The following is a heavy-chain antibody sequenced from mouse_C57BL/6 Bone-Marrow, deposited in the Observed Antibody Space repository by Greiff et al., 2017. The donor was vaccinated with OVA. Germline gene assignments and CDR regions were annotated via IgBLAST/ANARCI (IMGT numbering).Heavy chain of an antibody. CDR2: VFPGSGGS. Sequence: VQLQQPGAELVKPGASVKMSCRASGYTFTNNWITWVRQRPGQGLEWIGYVFPGSGGSNNNEKFKRRATLTVDTSSSTAYMQLSSLTSEDSAVYYCARDYGSSGGALDYWGQGTSVTVSS. V-gene: IGHV1-55*01. CDR3: ARDYGSSGGALDY. J-gene: IGHJ4*01. D-gene: IGHD1-1*01. CDR1: GYTFTNNW.